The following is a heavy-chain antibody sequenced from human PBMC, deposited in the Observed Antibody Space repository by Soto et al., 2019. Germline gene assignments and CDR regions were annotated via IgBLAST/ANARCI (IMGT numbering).Heavy chain of an antibody. Sequence: QVQLVQSGAEVKKPGAAVKVYCKASGYTFPSYGISWVRQAPGQGLEWMGWISAYNGYTDYAQTLQGRAAMTTDTTTRTVYMDLRSLRFDDTVVYYWGGVASSGDSTFDYWGQGTLVTASS. CDR2: ISAYNGYT. D-gene: IGHD2-21*01. J-gene: IGHJ4*02. V-gene: IGHV1-18*01. CDR1: GYTFPSYG. CDR3: GGVASSGDSTFDY.